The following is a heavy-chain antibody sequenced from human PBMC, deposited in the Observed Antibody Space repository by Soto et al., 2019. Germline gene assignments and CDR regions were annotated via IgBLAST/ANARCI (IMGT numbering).Heavy chain of an antibody. J-gene: IGHJ6*02. V-gene: IGHV1-2*02. CDR2: INPKFGDT. Sequence: QVQLVQSGAEVKEPGDSVRVSCEASGYTFTASYIHWVRQAPGQGLEWMGWINPKFGDTTYAQDFQGRVSMTRDISISTFYMELSRLTSDDTAIYYCARNMDYYYGPGSGNGHGFWGQGTTVTVFS. D-gene: IGHD3-10*01. CDR1: GYTFTASY. CDR3: ARNMDYYYGPGSGNGHGF.